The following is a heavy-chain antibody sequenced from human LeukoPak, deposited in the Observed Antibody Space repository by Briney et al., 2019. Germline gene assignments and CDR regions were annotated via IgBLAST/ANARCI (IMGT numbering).Heavy chain of an antibody. D-gene: IGHD6-13*01. V-gene: IGHV3-30*02. Sequence: GGSLRLSCAASGFTFSTYGMHWVRQAPGKGLEWVAFIRYDGSDKYYADSVKGRFTISRDNSKNTLYLQMNSLRAEDTAVYYCAKLAADEPVLDYWGQGTLVTVSS. J-gene: IGHJ4*02. CDR1: GFTFSTYG. CDR3: AKLAADEPVLDY. CDR2: IRYDGSDK.